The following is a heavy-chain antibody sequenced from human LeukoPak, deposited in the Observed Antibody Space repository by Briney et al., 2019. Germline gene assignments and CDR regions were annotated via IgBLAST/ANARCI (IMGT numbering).Heavy chain of an antibody. CDR1: VYTFTNYA. CDR2: ISTYNGYT. CDR3: ARAYYDFWSGQVGYFDY. Sequence: ASVKVSCKASVYTFTNYAFSCVRQAPGQGLEWMGYISTYNGYTNYAQKLQGRVTMTTDTSTSTAYMELRSLRADDTAVYYCARAYYDFWSGQVGYFDYWGQGTLVTVSS. D-gene: IGHD3-3*01. J-gene: IGHJ4*02. V-gene: IGHV1-18*01.